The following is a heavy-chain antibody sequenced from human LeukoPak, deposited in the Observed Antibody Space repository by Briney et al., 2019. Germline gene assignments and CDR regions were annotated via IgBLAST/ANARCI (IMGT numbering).Heavy chain of an antibody. CDR3: ARLHSSGWYSGNGPFAT. D-gene: IGHD6-19*01. J-gene: IGHJ3*02. CDR1: EFTFSHIY. V-gene: IGHV3-11*01. Sequence: PGGSLRLSCAASEFTFSHIYMAWVRQAPGKGQQRVSSINGPGDTIHYANAVKGRFTISKDNANNALYLQKQTIIIDDTTAYYCARLHSSGWYSGNGPFATWGQGTLVTVSS. CDR2: INGPGDTI.